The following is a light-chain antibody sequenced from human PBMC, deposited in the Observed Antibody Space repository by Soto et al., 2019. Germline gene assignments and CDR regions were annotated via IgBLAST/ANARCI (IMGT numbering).Light chain of an antibody. J-gene: IGLJ1*01. CDR2: DVA. V-gene: IGLV2-11*01. Sequence: SVLAQPLSVCGSPGQSVTISSTGTGNDVGAYNYVSWYQQHPGRPPKLMIYDVARWPSGVPDRFSGSKSGNTASLTISGLQAEDEADYFCSSYAGGYTYLFGTGTKLTVL. CDR3: SSYAGGYTYL. CDR1: GNDVGAYNY.